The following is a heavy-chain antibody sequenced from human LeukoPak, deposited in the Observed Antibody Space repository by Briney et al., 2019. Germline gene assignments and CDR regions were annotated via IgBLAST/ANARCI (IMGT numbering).Heavy chain of an antibody. Sequence: GASVKVSCKASGYTFTGYYMHWVRQAPGQGLEWMGWINPNSGGTNYAQKFQGRVTMTRDTSISTAYMELSRLTSDDTAVYYCARADGLLVSLDYWGQGTLVTVSS. CDR3: ARADGLLVSLDY. CDR2: INPNSGGT. J-gene: IGHJ4*02. V-gene: IGHV1-2*02. D-gene: IGHD2-2*01. CDR1: GYTFTGYY.